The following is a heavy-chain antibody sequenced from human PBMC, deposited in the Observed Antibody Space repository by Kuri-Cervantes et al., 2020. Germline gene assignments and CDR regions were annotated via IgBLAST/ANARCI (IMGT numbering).Heavy chain of an antibody. Sequence: ASVKVSCKASGYTFTGYYMHWVRQAPGQGLEWMGWINPNSGGTNYAQKFQGRVTMTRDTSISTAYMELSRLRSDDTAVYYCARIYSGGWSAALDYWGQGTLVTVSS. D-gene: IGHD6-19*01. CDR2: INPNSGGT. CDR1: GYTFTGYY. J-gene: IGHJ4*02. CDR3: ARIYSGGWSAALDY. V-gene: IGHV1-2*02.